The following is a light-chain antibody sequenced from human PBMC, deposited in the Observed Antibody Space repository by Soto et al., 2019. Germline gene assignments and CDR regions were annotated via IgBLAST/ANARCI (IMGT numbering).Light chain of an antibody. CDR2: DAS. J-gene: IGKJ5*01. V-gene: IGKV3-11*01. CDR1: QSVSSY. CDR3: QQRYNWPIT. Sequence: EIVLTQSPATLSLSPGERATLSCRASQSVSSYLAWYQQKPGQAPRRLIYDASNRATGIPARFSGSGSGTDFTLTISSLEPEDFAVYYCQQRYNWPITFGQGTRLEIK.